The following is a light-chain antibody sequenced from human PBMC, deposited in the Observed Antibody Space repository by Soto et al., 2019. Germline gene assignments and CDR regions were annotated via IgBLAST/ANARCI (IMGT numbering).Light chain of an antibody. V-gene: IGKV3-20*01. J-gene: IGKJ1*01. CDR1: QSVSSWY. CDR3: QQFSSSWT. CDR2: AAS. Sequence: EIVLTQSPGILSLSPGERATLSCRASQSVSSWYLAWYQQKAGQAPRLLIYAASRRATGIPARFSGSGSGTDFTLTISRLEPEDFEVYYCQQFSSSWTFGQGTKVEIK.